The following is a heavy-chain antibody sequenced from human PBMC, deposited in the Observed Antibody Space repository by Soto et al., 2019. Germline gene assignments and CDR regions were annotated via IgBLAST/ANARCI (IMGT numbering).Heavy chain of an antibody. CDR2: IYYSGST. J-gene: IGHJ4*02. CDR1: GGSVSSGSYY. Sequence: SETLSLTCTVSGGSVSSGSYYWSWTRQPPGKGLEWIGYIYYSGSTNYNPSLKSRVTISVDTSKNQFSLKLSSVTAADTAVYYCARAIGSRIVGATRRWYFDYWGQGTLVTVSS. D-gene: IGHD1-26*01. CDR3: ARAIGSRIVGATRRWYFDY. V-gene: IGHV4-61*01.